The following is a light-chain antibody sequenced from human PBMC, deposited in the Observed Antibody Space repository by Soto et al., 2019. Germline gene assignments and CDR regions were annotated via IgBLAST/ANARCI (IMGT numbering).Light chain of an antibody. J-gene: IGLJ1*01. V-gene: IGLV2-14*01. Sequence: QSVLTQPASVSGSPGQSITISCTGTSSDVGGYNYVSWYQHHAGKAPRLMIYASSNRPSGVSHRFSGSRSGNTASLNISGLQAEDEADYYCSSYTSGTTLYVFGTGTKVTVL. CDR3: SSYTSGTTLYV. CDR2: ASS. CDR1: SSDVGGYNY.